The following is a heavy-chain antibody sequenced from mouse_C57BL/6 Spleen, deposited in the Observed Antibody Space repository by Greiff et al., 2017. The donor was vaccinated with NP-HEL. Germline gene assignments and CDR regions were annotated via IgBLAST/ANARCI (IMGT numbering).Heavy chain of an antibody. CDR2: LYPRSGNT. CDR3: ARSGFIYDGYSYYFDY. D-gene: IGHD2-3*01. J-gene: IGHJ2*01. Sequence: VQLQQSGAELARPGASVKLSCKASGYTFTSYGISWVKQRTGQGLEWIGELYPRSGNTYYNEKFKGKATLTADKSSSTAYMELRSLTSEDSAVYFWARSGFIYDGYSYYFDYWGQGTTLTVSS. CDR1: GYTFTSYG. V-gene: IGHV1-81*01.